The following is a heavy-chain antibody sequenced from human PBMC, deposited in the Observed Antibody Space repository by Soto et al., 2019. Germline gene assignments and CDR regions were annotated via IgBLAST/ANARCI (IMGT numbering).Heavy chain of an antibody. Sequence: QVQLVQSGAEVKKPGASVKVSCKASGYTFTSYGISWVRQAPGQGLEWMGWISAYNGKTNYAQKLQGRVTMTTDTSTGTAYMELRSVRSDDTSVYYCGRRDDFWNGYIDYWGQGTLVTVSS. J-gene: IGHJ4*02. V-gene: IGHV1-18*01. CDR3: GRRDDFWNGYIDY. CDR2: ISAYNGKT. CDR1: GYTFTSYG. D-gene: IGHD3-3*01.